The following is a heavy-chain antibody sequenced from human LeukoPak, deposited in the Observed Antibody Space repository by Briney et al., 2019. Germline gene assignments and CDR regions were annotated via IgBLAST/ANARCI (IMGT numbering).Heavy chain of an antibody. D-gene: IGHD4-17*01. Sequence: PSETLSLTCTVSGGSISSSSYYWGWIRQPPGKGLEWIGSIYYSGSTYYNPPLKSRVTISVDTSKNQFSLKLSSVTAADTAVYYCARQRYGDYLGMHYFDYWGQGTLVTVSS. J-gene: IGHJ4*02. CDR2: IYYSGST. CDR1: GGSISSSSYY. CDR3: ARQRYGDYLGMHYFDY. V-gene: IGHV4-39*01.